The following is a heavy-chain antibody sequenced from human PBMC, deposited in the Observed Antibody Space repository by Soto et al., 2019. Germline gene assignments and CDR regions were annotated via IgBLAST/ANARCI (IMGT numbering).Heavy chain of an antibody. CDR2: IYYSGST. V-gene: IGHV4-59*01. CDR1: GGSISSYY. D-gene: IGHD3-22*01. J-gene: IGHJ4*02. CDR3: ARSSSGYYYYFDY. Sequence: SETLSLTCTVSGGSISSYYWSWIRQPPGKGLEWLGYIYYSGSTNYNPSLKSRVTISVDTSKNQFSLKLSCVTAADTAVYYCARSSSGYYYYFDYWGQGTLVTVSS.